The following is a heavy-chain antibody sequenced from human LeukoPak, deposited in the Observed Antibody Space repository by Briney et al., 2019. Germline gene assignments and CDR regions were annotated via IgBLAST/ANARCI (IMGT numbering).Heavy chain of an antibody. V-gene: IGHV4-4*07. D-gene: IGHD3-10*01. CDR3: ARTYYYGSGSYYTAFDP. J-gene: IGHJ5*02. CDR1: GGSISSYY. CDR2: IYTSGST. Sequence: SETLSLTCTVSGGSISSYYWSWIRQPAGKGLEWIGRIYTSGSTNYNPSLKSRVTMSVDTSKNQFSLKLSSVTAADTAVYYCARTYYYGSGSYYTAFDPWGQGTLVTVSS.